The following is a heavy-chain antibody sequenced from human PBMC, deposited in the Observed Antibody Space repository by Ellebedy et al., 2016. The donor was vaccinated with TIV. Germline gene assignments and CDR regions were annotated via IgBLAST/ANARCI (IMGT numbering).Heavy chain of an antibody. J-gene: IGHJ4*02. CDR2: IYSGGST. Sequence: GESLKISCAASGFTVSSNYMSWVRQAPGKGLEWVSVIYSGGSTYYADSVKGRFTISRDNSKKTLYLQMNSLRAEDTAVYYCARESGNYDFWKVDYYFDYWGQGTLVTVSS. CDR1: GFTVSSNY. V-gene: IGHV3-66*01. CDR3: ARESGNYDFWKVDYYFDY. D-gene: IGHD3-3*01.